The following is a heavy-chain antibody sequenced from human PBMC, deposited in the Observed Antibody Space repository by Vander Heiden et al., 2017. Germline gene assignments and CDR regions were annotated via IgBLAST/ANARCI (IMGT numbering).Heavy chain of an antibody. CDR2: ISRSGGSK. V-gene: IGHV3-23*01. Sequence: ELQLLESGGGLVQPGGSLSLSCAASVFSFRSYAMGWVRQARGKGLEWVSAISRSGGSKYYADSVKGGFTISRDNSKTTLYLQMNSLRAEDTAVYYCAKELYNWNYAYFDNWGQGTLVTVSS. D-gene: IGHD1-7*01. CDR3: AKELYNWNYAYFDN. CDR1: VFSFRSYA. J-gene: IGHJ4*02.